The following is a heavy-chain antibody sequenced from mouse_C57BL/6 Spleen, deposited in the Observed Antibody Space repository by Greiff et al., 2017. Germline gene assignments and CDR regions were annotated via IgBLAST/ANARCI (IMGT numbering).Heavy chain of an antibody. V-gene: IGHV1-59*01. CDR2: IDPSDSYT. J-gene: IGHJ2*01. Sequence: QVQLQQPGAELVRPGTSVKLSCKASGYTFTSYWMHWVKQRPGQGLVWIGVIDPSDSYTNYNQKFKGKATLTVDTSSSTAYMQLSSLTSEDSAVYYCARWGYFDYWGQGTTLTVSS. CDR3: ARWGYFDY. CDR1: GYTFTSYW.